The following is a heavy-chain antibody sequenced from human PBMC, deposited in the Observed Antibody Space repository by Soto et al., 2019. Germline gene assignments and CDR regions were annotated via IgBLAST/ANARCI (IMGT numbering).Heavy chain of an antibody. V-gene: IGHV3-30-3*01. CDR2: ISYDGSNK. J-gene: IGHJ4*02. CDR3: ARVPTVVTTAYYFDY. D-gene: IGHD4-17*01. CDR1: GFTFSSYA. Sequence: QVQLVESGGGVVQPGRSLRLSCAASGFTFSSYAMHWGRQAPGKGLEGVAGISYDGSNKYYADSVKGRFTISRDNSKNKLYMQMNSMRAEDTAVYYCARVPTVVTTAYYFDYWGQGTLVTVSS.